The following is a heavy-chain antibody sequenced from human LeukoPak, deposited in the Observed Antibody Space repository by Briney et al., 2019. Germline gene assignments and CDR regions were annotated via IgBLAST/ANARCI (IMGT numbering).Heavy chain of an antibody. V-gene: IGHV3-21*01. CDR2: ISSSSSYI. Sequence: GGSLRLSCAASGFTFSSYSMNWVRQAPGKGLEWVSSISSSSSYIYYADSVKGRFTISRDNAKNSLYLQMNSLRAEDTAVYYCARGDYCSGSSCYLWCYYYYYYMDVWGKGTTVTVSS. CDR3: ARGDYCSGSSCYLWCYYYYYYMDV. J-gene: IGHJ6*03. D-gene: IGHD2-15*01. CDR1: GFTFSSYS.